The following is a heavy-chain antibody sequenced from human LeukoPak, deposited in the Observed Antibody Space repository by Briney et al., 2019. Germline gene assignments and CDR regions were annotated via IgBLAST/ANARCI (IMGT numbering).Heavy chain of an antibody. CDR1: GGSISSYY. CDR2: INHSGST. Sequence: PSETLSLTCTVPGGSISSYYWSWIRQPPGKGLEWIGEINHSGSTNYNPSLKSRVTISVDTSKNQLSLKLSSVTAADTAVYYCTVVAATLNSYWGQGTLVTVSS. V-gene: IGHV4-34*01. CDR3: TVVAATLNSY. D-gene: IGHD2-15*01. J-gene: IGHJ4*02.